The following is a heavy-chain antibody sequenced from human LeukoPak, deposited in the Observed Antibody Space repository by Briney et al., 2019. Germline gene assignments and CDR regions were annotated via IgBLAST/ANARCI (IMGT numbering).Heavy chain of an antibody. D-gene: IGHD1-1*01. CDR2: IGGTGDAR. CDR1: GFTFSSYA. CDR3: AKGRSEYISFPADY. J-gene: IGHJ4*02. Sequence: GGSLRLSCAVSGFTFSSYAMSWVRQAPGKGLEWVSGIGGTGDARAYADSVRGRSIISRENSENTMYLQMNRLRVEDTAIYYCAKGRSEYISFPADYWGQGTLVTVS. V-gene: IGHV3-23*01.